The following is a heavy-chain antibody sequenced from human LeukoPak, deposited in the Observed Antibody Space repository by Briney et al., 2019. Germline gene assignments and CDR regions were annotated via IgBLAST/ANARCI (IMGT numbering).Heavy chain of an antibody. CDR3: ARGLGDYMDV. Sequence: PSETLSLTCTVSGDSISGSSDYWGWIRQPPGKGLERIGSIYYSGSTYYNPSLKSRVTISVDTSKNQFSLKLSSVTAADTAVYYCARGLGDYMDVWGKGTTVTVSS. J-gene: IGHJ6*03. D-gene: IGHD5-12*01. CDR1: GDSISGSSDY. CDR2: IYYSGST. V-gene: IGHV4-39*07.